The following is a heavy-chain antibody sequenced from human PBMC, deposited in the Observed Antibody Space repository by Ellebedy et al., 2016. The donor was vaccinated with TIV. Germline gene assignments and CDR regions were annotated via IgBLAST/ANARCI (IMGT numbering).Heavy chain of an antibody. CDR2: ISGSGGST. V-gene: IGHV3-23*01. D-gene: IGHD3-3*01. CDR1: GFTFSSYA. Sequence: GESLKISXAASGFTFSSYAMSWVRQAPGKGLEWVSAISGSGGSTYYADSVKGRFTISRDNSKNTLYLQMNSLRAEDTAVYYCAKEKGVRPHYYYYGMDVWGQGTTVTVSS. CDR3: AKEKGVRPHYYYYGMDV. J-gene: IGHJ6*02.